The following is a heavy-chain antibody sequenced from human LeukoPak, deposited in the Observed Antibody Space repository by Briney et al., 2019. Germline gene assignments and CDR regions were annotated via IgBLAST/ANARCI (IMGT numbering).Heavy chain of an antibody. V-gene: IGHV4-34*01. CDR3: ATAGYRYSGSYSFDY. CDR1: GGSFSGYY. Sequence: SETLSLTCAVYGGSFSGYYWSWIRQPPGKELEWIGEINHSGSTNYNPSLKSRVTISVDTSKNQFSLKLSSVTAADTAVYYCATAGYRYSGSYSFDYWGQGTLVTVSS. CDR2: INHSGST. J-gene: IGHJ4*02. D-gene: IGHD1-26*01.